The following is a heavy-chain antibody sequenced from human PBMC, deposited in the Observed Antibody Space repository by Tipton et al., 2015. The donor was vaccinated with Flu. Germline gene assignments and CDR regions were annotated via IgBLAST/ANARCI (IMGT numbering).Heavy chain of an antibody. CDR2: IYSSGTT. CDR3: ARRDYSNYVSEPKSWFDS. CDR1: GGSVSSAGYS. Sequence: TLSLTCTVSGGSVSSAGYSWTWIRQPPGKGLEYIGQIYSSGTTNNNPSLRSRVTISVDTSKNHFSLKLTSVTAADTAVYYCARRDYSNYVSEPKSWFDSWGQGTLVTVSS. D-gene: IGHD4-11*01. J-gene: IGHJ5*01. V-gene: IGHV4-61*03.